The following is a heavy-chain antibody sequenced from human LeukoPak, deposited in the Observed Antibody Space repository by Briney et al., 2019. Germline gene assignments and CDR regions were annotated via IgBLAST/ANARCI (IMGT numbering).Heavy chain of an antibody. J-gene: IGHJ4*02. CDR1: GGSFSGYY. CDR3: ARTPPLNYDYVWGSYRPYYFDY. V-gene: IGHV4-34*01. CDR2: INHSGST. D-gene: IGHD3-16*02. Sequence: SETLSLTCAVYGGSFSGYYWSWIRQPPGKGLEWIGEINHSGSTNYNSSLKSRVTISVDTSKNQFSPKLSSVAAADTAVYYCARTPPLNYDYVWGSYRPYYFDYWGQGTLVTVSS.